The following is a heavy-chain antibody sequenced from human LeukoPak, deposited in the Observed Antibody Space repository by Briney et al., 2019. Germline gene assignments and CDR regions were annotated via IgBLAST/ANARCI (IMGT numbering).Heavy chain of an antibody. V-gene: IGHV4-59*02. J-gene: IGHJ4*02. D-gene: IGHD1-7*01. CDR1: GGSVNGYY. Sequence: SETLSLTCTVSGGSVNGYYWNWIRQPPGKGLEWIGFIHYSGLTVYSPSLQSRVTMSVDTSRNQFSLDLSSVTAADAALYYCARDPPEDEWNSLDSWGQGILVTVSS. CDR3: ARDPPEDEWNSLDS. CDR2: IHYSGLT.